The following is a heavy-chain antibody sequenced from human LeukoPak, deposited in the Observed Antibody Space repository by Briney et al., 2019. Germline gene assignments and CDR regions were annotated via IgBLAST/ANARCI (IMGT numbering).Heavy chain of an antibody. CDR1: GGSISSSSYY. D-gene: IGHD6-13*01. CDR2: IYYSGRT. V-gene: IGHV4-39*07. CDR3: ARDSDGSWPYYYYYMDV. J-gene: IGHJ6*03. Sequence: SETLSLTCTVSGGSISSSSYYWGWIRQPPGKGLEWIGSIYYSGRTYYNPSLKSRVTISVDTSKNQFSLKLSSVTAADTAVYYCARDSDGSWPYYYYYMDVWGKGTTVTISS.